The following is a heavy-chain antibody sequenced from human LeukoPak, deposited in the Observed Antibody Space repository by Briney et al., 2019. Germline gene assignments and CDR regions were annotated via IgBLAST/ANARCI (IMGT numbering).Heavy chain of an antibody. V-gene: IGHV3-15*01. J-gene: IGHJ4*02. CDR1: GFTFTNAW. Sequence: GGSLRLSCVDCGFTFTNAWMSWVRQAPGKGLEWVGRIKSKTDGETTNYAEPVRGRFTISRDDSKSAVYLQMNSLKIEDTAVYYCTTDLGTYYHGSQRLIPIDYWGQGTLVTVSS. D-gene: IGHD3-10*01. CDR3: TTDLGTYYHGSQRLIPIDY. CDR2: IKSKTDGETT.